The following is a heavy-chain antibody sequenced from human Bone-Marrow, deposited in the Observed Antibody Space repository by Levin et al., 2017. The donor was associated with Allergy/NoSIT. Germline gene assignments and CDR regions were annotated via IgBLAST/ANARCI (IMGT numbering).Heavy chain of an antibody. J-gene: IGHJ4*02. Sequence: GGSLRLSCAASGFIFSTYWMSWVRQAPGKGLEWVANIKQDGSETYYVDSVTGRFTISRDNAKNSLFLQMDSLRAEDTAFYYCARGRYYSSNWYADYWGQGVLVTVSS. D-gene: IGHD6-13*01. V-gene: IGHV3-7*04. CDR2: IKQDGSET. CDR1: GFIFSTYW. CDR3: ARGRYYSSNWYADY.